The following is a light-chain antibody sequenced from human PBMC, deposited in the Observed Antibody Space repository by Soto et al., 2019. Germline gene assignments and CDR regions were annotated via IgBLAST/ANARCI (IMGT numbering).Light chain of an antibody. Sequence: IKMTQSPSTRSASVGGRVTITCRASQSISSWLAWYQQKPGKAPKLLIYDVSSLQSGVPSRFSGSGSGTEFTLTISSLQPDDFATYYCQQYETFSGTFRPGTKVDIK. CDR1: QSISSW. CDR3: QQYETFSGT. CDR2: DVS. J-gene: IGKJ1*01. V-gene: IGKV1-5*01.